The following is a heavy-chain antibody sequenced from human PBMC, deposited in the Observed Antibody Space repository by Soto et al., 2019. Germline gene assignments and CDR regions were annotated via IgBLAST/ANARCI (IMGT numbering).Heavy chain of an antibody. Sequence: GGSLRLSCSASGFTFSSYAMHWVRQAPGKGLEYVSAISSNGGSTYYADSVKGRFTISRDNSKNTLYLQTSSLRAEDTAVYYCVKDSLYDLWSGYRSNFDYWGQGTLVTVSS. CDR3: VKDSLYDLWSGYRSNFDY. CDR1: GFTFSSYA. V-gene: IGHV3-64D*06. D-gene: IGHD3-3*01. J-gene: IGHJ4*02. CDR2: ISSNGGST.